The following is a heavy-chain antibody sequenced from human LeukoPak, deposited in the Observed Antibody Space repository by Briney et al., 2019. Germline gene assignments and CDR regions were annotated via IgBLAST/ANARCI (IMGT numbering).Heavy chain of an antibody. D-gene: IGHD2-2*02. V-gene: IGHV4-34*01. CDR3: ARAHKYCSSTSCYTVYFQH. J-gene: IGHJ1*01. CDR1: GGSFSGYY. Sequence: KPSETLSLTCAVYGGSFSGYYWSWIRQPPGKGLEWIGEINHSGSTNYNPSLKSRVTISVDTSKNQFSLKLSSVTAADTAVYYCARAHKYCSSTSCYTVYFQHWGQGTLVTVSS. CDR2: INHSGST.